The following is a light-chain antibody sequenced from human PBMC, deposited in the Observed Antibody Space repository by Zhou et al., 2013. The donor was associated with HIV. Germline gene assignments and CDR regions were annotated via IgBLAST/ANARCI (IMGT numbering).Light chain of an antibody. Sequence: DIVMTQSPLSLPVTPGEPASISCRSSQSLLHSNGYNYLDWYLQKPGQSPQLLIYLGSNRASGVPDRFSGSGSGTDFTLKISRVEAEDVGVYYCMQALQTPITFGQGTTTEIK. J-gene: IGKJ5*01. CDR3: MQALQTPIT. CDR1: QSLLHSNGYNY. V-gene: IGKV2-28*01. CDR2: LGS.